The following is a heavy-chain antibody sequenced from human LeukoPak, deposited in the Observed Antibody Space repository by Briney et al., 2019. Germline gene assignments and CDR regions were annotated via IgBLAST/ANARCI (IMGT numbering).Heavy chain of an antibody. CDR1: GFTFSSYS. CDR2: ISSSSSYI. V-gene: IGHV3-21*01. J-gene: IGHJ4*02. D-gene: IGHD3-22*01. Sequence: PGGSLRLSCAASGFTFSSYSMNWVRQAPGKGLEWVSSISSSSSYIYYADSVKGRFTISRDNAKNSLYLQMDSLRAEDTAVYYCVPAYYYDSSGSYYFDYWGQGTLVTVSS. CDR3: VPAYYYDSSGSYYFDY.